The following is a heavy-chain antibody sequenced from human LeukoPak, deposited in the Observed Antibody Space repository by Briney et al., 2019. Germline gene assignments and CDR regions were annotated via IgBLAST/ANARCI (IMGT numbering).Heavy chain of an antibody. J-gene: IGHJ6*02. CDR2: IDPSDSYT. Sequence: GESLKISCKGSGYSFTSYWIGWVRQMPGKGLEWMGRIDPSDSYTNYSPSFQGHVTISADKSISTAYLQWSSLKASDTAMYYCARPFGDPLSYYYYGMDVWGQGTTVTVSS. CDR1: GYSFTSYW. V-gene: IGHV5-10-1*01. D-gene: IGHD3-10*01. CDR3: ARPFGDPLSYYYYGMDV.